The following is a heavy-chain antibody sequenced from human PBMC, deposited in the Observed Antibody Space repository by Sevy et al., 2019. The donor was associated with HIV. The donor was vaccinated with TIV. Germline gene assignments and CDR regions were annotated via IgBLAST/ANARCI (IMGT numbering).Heavy chain of an antibody. CDR1: GYSISSGYY. Sequence: SETLSLTCAVSGYSISSGYYWGWIRQPPGKGLEWIGSVYHSGNTYYNPSLKSRVTISVDTSKNKLSLKLSSVTAADTAVYYCARDDILTGYSDYFDYWGQGTLVTVSS. CDR3: ARDDILTGYSDYFDY. J-gene: IGHJ4*02. D-gene: IGHD3-9*01. V-gene: IGHV4-38-2*01. CDR2: VYHSGNT.